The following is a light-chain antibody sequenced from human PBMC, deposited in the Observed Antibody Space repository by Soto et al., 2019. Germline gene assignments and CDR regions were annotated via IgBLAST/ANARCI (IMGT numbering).Light chain of an antibody. J-gene: IGLJ2*01. CDR2: DVS. Sequence: QSALTQPRSVSGSPGQSVTISCTGTSSDVGGYDYVSWYQQHPGIAPPLMIYDVSKRPSGVPDRFSGSKSGNTASLTISWLQSEGEADYYCCSYSGSDSWVVGGGTKLTVL. CDR3: CSYSGSDSWV. CDR1: SSDVGGYDY. V-gene: IGLV2-11*01.